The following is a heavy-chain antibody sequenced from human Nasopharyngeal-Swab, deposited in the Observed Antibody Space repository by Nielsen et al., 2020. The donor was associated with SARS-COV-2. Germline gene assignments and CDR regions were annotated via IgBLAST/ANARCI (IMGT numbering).Heavy chain of an antibody. D-gene: IGHD3-3*01. CDR1: GFTFSNYG. CDR2: ISYDGSFK. J-gene: IGHJ4*02. Sequence: GEPLKISCAASGFTFSNYGMHWVRQAPGKGLEWVTVISYDGSFKYYADSVKGRFTISRDNSKNTLYLQMNSLRAEDTAVYYCAKGNYDFWSASANFDYWGQGTLVTVSS. CDR3: AKGNYDFWSASANFDY. V-gene: IGHV3-30*18.